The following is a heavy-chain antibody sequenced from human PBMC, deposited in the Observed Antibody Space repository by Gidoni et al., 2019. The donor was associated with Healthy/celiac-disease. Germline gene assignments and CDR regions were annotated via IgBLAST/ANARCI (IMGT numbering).Heavy chain of an antibody. D-gene: IGHD4-17*01. V-gene: IGHV3-23*01. Sequence: EVQLLESGGGLVQPGGSLRLSCAASGFTFSSYAMSWVRQAPGKGLEWVSAISGSGGSTYYADSVKGRFTISRDNSKNTLYLQMNSLRAEDTAVYYCANLHDYDYGEHGVYWGQGTLVTVSS. CDR2: ISGSGGST. CDR1: GFTFSSYA. J-gene: IGHJ4*02. CDR3: ANLHDYDYGEHGVY.